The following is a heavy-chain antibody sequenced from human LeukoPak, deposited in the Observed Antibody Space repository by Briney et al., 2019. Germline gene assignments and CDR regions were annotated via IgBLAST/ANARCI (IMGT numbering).Heavy chain of an antibody. CDR2: IRSKANSYAT. J-gene: IGHJ6*02. V-gene: IGHV3-73*01. CDR1: GFTFSGSA. Sequence: GGSLKLSCVASGFTFSGSAMLWVRQASGKGLEWVGRIRSKANSYATAYAAWVKGRFTISRDDSKNTAYLQMNSLKTEDAAVYYCTRQESADRGMDVWGQGTTVTVSS. CDR3: TRQESADRGMDV.